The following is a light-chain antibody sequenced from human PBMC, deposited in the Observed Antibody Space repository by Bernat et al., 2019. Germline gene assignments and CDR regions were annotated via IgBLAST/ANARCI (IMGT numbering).Light chain of an antibody. CDR1: NSNIGNHD. Sequence: QSVLTQPPSASGTPGQRVTISCSGSNSNIGNHDVYWYQQLPGMAPKVLIYTNNHRPSGVPDRFSGSKSGTSASLAISGLRSEDEADYYCGVWDDSLSSCVCGGGTKLTVL. J-gene: IGLJ3*02. CDR3: GVWDDSLSSCV. V-gene: IGLV1-47*02. CDR2: TNN.